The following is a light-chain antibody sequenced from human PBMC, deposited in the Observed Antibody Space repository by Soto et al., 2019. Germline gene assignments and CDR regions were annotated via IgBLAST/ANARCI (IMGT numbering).Light chain of an antibody. CDR2: GAS. Sequence: EIVMTQSPATLSVSPGERATLSCRASQSISINLAWYHQKPGQGPRLLIHGASTRATGVPARFSGSGSGTDFTLTISSLEPEDFAVYYCQQRSNWLTFGGGTKVDNK. CDR3: QQRSNWLT. J-gene: IGKJ4*01. CDR1: QSISIN. V-gene: IGKV3-11*01.